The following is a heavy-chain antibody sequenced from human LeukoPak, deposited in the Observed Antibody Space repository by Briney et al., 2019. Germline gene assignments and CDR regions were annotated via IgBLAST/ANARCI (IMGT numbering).Heavy chain of an antibody. CDR2: ISGSGGST. V-gene: IGHV3-23*01. CDR3: AKGRKGIVVVPAAWFDP. D-gene: IGHD2-2*01. CDR1: GFTFSSYA. J-gene: IGHJ5*02. Sequence: TGGSLRLSCAASGFTFSSYAMSWVRQAPGKGLEWVSAISGSGGSTYYADSVKGRFTISRDNSKNTLYLQMNSLRAEDTAVYYCAKGRKGIVVVPAAWFDPWGQGTPVTVSS.